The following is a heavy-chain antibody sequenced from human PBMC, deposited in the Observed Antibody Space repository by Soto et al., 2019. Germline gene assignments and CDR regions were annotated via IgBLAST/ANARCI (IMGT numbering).Heavy chain of an antibody. CDR1: GFTFTNYA. CDR2: ISGSGGNT. CDR3: VKARAAGGFDY. D-gene: IGHD3-10*01. V-gene: IGHV3-23*01. J-gene: IGHJ4*02. Sequence: EVHLLDSGGGLVQPGGSLRLSCAASGFTFTNYAMSWVRQAPGKGLEWVLSISGSGGNTYYADSVRGRFTISRDNTKNTLYLQMNSLRAEDTAIYYCVKARAAGGFDYWGQGTLVTVSS.